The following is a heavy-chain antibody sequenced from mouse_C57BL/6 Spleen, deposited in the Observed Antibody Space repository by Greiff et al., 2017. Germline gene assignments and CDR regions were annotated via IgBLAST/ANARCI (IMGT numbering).Heavy chain of an antibody. J-gene: IGHJ4*01. D-gene: IGHD2-4*01. CDR2: IYPGSGTT. CDR3: ARGYDYDEDYYAMDY. V-gene: IGHV1-55*01. Sequence: QVQLQQPGAELVKPGASVKMSCKASGYTFTSYWITWVKQRPGQGLEWIGDIYPGSGTTSYNQKFKGKATLTVDQYSSTAYMQLNSLTSEDSAVYYCARGYDYDEDYYAMDYWGQGTSVTVSS. CDR1: GYTFTSYW.